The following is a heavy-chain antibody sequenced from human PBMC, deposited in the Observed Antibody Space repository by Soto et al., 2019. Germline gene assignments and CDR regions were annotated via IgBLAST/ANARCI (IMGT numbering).Heavy chain of an antibody. CDR2: IGASGGST. V-gene: IGHV3-23*01. CDR1: GFTFSSYA. CDR3: AKDRVRGMY. Sequence: EVQLLESGGGLVQPGGSLRLSCAASGFTFSSYAMSWVRQAPGKGLEWVSAIGASGGSTYYADSVKGRFTISRDNSKNTLDLQMNSLRAEDTALYYCAKDRVRGMYWGQGPLVTVSS. D-gene: IGHD3-10*01. J-gene: IGHJ4*02.